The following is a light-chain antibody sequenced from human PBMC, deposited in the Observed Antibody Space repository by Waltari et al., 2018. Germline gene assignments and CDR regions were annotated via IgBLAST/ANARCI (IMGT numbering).Light chain of an antibody. V-gene: IGKV3-20*01. CDR1: QRVSRS. CDR2: GAS. Sequence: LVFTHSPVSLCLSLGERATVSCRASQRVSRSLALYQQKPGQAPKLLIYGASTRATGIPDRFSGSGSGTDFSLTISSLEPEDFAIYFCQHYVRLPATFGQGTKVEIK. J-gene: IGKJ1*01. CDR3: QHYVRLPAT.